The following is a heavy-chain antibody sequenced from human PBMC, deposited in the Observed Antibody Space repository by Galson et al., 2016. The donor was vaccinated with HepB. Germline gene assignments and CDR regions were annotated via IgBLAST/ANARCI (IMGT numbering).Heavy chain of an antibody. CDR2: ISGSGSST. CDR1: GFTFSIYA. V-gene: IGHV3-23*01. J-gene: IGHJ1*01. CDR3: AKGGNGSGTYYNAIQH. Sequence: SLRLSCAASGFTFSIYAMSCVRQAPGKGLEWVSAISGSGSSTYYADSVKGRFTISRDNSKNTLYLHMNSLRAEDTAVYYCAKGGNGSGTYYNAIQHWGQGTVVTVSS. D-gene: IGHD3-10*01.